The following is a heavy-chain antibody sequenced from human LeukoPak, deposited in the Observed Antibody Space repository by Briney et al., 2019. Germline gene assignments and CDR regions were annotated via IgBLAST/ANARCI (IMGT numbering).Heavy chain of an antibody. CDR3: ARVERIAAAY. V-gene: IGHV4-34*01. D-gene: IGHD6-13*01. J-gene: IGHJ4*02. CDR2: INHSGSI. CDR1: DVSFSGYY. Sequence: PSETLSLTCAVYDVSFSGYYWSWIRQPPGKGLEWIGEINHSGSINYNPSLKSRVTISVDTSKNQFSLNLRSVTAADTAVYYCARVERIAAAYWGQGTLVTVSS.